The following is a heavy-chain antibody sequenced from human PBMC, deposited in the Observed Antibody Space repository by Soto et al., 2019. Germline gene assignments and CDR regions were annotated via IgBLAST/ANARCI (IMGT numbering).Heavy chain of an antibody. D-gene: IGHD6-19*01. J-gene: IGHJ6*03. Sequence: ASVKVSCKASGYTFTIYDINWVRQATGQGLEWMGWMNPNSGNTGYAQKFQGRVTMTRNTSISTAYMELSSLRSEDTAVYYCARGTGWNYYYYMDVWGKGTTVTVSS. CDR2: MNPNSGNT. V-gene: IGHV1-8*01. CDR3: ARGTGWNYYYYMDV. CDR1: GYTFTIYD.